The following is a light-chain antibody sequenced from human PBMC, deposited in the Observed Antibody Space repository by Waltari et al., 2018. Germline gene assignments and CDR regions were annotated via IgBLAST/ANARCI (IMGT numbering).Light chain of an antibody. Sequence: EIVMTQSPATLSVSPGERATRSCMDSQSVSNNLAWYQQKPGQAPRLLIYGASTRATGIPARFSGSGSGTEFTLTISSLQSEDFAVYYCQQYNSCPRTFGQGTKEEIK. CDR3: QQYNSCPRT. CDR1: QSVSNN. CDR2: GAS. J-gene: IGKJ1*01. V-gene: IGKV3-15*01.